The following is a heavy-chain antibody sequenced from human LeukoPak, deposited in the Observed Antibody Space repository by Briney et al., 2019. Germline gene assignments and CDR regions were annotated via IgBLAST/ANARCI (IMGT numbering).Heavy chain of an antibody. CDR2: ISYDGSNK. CDR1: GFTFSSYA. J-gene: IGHJ4*02. V-gene: IGHV3-30*04. Sequence: AGGSLRLSCAASGFTFSSYAMHWVRQAPGKGLEWVAVISYDGSNKYYADSVKGRFTISRDNSKNTLYLQMNSLRAEDTAVYYCARHGTVATELDYWGQGTLVTVSS. D-gene: IGHD5-12*01. CDR3: ARHGTVATELDY.